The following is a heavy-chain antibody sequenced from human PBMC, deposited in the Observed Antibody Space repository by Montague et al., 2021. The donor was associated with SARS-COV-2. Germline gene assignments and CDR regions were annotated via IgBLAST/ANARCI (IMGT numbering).Heavy chain of an antibody. Sequence: SLRLSCAASGFTVNSNYMSWGRQDPEKGLQQAPGIYGGGSTYYADSVKGRFTISRDNSKNTLYLQMNSLRAEDTAVYYCARDQRRYGSGSYYGPHYYYYGMDVWGQGTTVTVSS. CDR3: ARDQRRYGSGSYYGPHYYYYGMDV. CDR1: GFTVNSNY. V-gene: IGHV3-66*02. D-gene: IGHD3-10*01. J-gene: IGHJ6*02. CDR2: IYGGGST.